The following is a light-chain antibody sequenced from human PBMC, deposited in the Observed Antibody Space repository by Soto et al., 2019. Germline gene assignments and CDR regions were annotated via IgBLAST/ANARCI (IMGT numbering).Light chain of an antibody. V-gene: IGKV1-39*01. CDR3: QQSSKTLIP. CDR2: SAS. Sequence: DIQMTQTPSTLSASVGDRVTITCRASQNIHVYLNWYQQKPGKAPKLLIYSASNLQTGAPSRFSGSGSGTDFTLTISSLQPEDFATYYCQQSSKTLIPFCQGTRLDMK. CDR1: QNIHVY. J-gene: IGKJ5*01.